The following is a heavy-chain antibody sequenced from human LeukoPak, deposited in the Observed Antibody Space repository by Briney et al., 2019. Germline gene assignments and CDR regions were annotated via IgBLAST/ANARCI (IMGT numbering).Heavy chain of an antibody. CDR3: ARHPEPGYCSSTSCHESYFDY. CDR2: ISGSGGRP. J-gene: IGHJ4*02. V-gene: IGHV3-23*01. CDR1: GFTSSSCA. D-gene: IGHD2-2*01. Sequence: AGGSLRLSCAASGFTSSSCAMSWVRQAPGKGLEWVSAISGSGGRPYYADSVKGRFTISRDNSKNTLYLQMNSLRAEDTAVYYCARHPEPGYCSSTSCHESYFDYWGQGTLVTVSS.